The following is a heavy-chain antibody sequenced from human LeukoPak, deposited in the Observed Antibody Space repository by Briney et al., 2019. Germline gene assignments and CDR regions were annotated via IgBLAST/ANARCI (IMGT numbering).Heavy chain of an antibody. CDR1: GGSISSSSYY. D-gene: IGHD4-17*01. Sequence: SETLSLTCTVSGGSISSSSYYWGWIRQPPGKGLEWIGSIYYSGSTYYNPSLKSRVTISVDTSKNQFSLKLSSVTAADTAVYYCARASYGDYIWDYWGQGTLVTVSS. CDR2: IYYSGST. CDR3: ARASYGDYIWDY. V-gene: IGHV4-39*07. J-gene: IGHJ4*02.